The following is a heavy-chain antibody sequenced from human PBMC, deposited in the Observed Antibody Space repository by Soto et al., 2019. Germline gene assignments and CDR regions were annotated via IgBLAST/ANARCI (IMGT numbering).Heavy chain of an antibody. Sequence: QVQLVQSGAEVKKPESSVRVSCKASGGTFNSYAITWVRQAPGQGLEWMGGTIPMFGTTNYAEKFQGRVTITADESTNTAYMEPSSLRSEDTAVYYCTECGIRYHSIGYYLGIDGMDVWGQGTTVIVSS. D-gene: IGHD3-22*01. CDR2: TIPMFGTT. CDR3: TECGIRYHSIGYYLGIDGMDV. V-gene: IGHV1-69*12. J-gene: IGHJ6*01. CDR1: GGTFNSYA.